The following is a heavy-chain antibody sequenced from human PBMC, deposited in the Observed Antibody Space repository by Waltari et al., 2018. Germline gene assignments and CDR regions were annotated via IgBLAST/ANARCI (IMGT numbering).Heavy chain of an antibody. CDR3: AKARGYYDSSGYYSDY. CDR2: IYSGGSST. V-gene: IGHV3-23*03. CDR1: GFTFSSYA. D-gene: IGHD3-22*01. J-gene: IGHJ4*02. Sequence: EVQLLESGGGLVQPGGSLRLSCAASGFTFSSYAMSWVRQAPGKGLEWVSVIYSGGSSTYYADSVKGRFTISRDNSKNTLYLQMNSLRAEDTAVYYCAKARGYYDSSGYYSDYWGQGTLVTVSS.